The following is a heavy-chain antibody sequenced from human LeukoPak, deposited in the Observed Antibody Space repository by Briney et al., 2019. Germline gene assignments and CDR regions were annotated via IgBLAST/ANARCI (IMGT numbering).Heavy chain of an antibody. J-gene: IGHJ4*02. D-gene: IGHD2-2*01. CDR2: IRYDGSNK. V-gene: IGHV3-30*02. CDR1: GFTFSSNG. Sequence: PGGSLRLSCAASGFTFSSNGIHWVRQAQRKGLERVAFIRYDGSNKYYADSVKGRFTISRDNSKNTLYLQMNSLRTEDTAVYYCAKDRTWYCTSTSCYAGFDYWGQGTLVTVSS. CDR3: AKDRTWYCTSTSCYAGFDY.